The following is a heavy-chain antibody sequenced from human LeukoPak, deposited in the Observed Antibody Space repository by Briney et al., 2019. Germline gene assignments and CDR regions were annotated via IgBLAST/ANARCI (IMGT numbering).Heavy chain of an antibody. CDR3: AKDQWLVLDY. V-gene: IGHV3-30*02. CDR1: GFAFSSYG. Sequence: GGSLRLSCAASGFAFSSYGMHWVRQAPGKGLEWVAFIRYDGSNNYYADSVKGRFTISRDNSKNTLYLQMNSLRAEDTAVYSCAKDQWLVLDYWGQGTLVTVSS. D-gene: IGHD6-19*01. J-gene: IGHJ4*02. CDR2: IRYDGSNN.